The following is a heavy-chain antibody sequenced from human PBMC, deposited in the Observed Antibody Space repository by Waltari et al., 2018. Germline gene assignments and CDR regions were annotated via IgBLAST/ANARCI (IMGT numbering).Heavy chain of an antibody. V-gene: IGHV3-23*01. CDR2: ISGSGGST. CDR1: GFTFSSSA. CDR3: AKDGGYSSGWYGY. J-gene: IGHJ4*02. D-gene: IGHD6-19*01. Sequence: EVQLLESGGGLVQPGGSLRLSCAASGFTFSSSAMSWVRQAPGKGLEWVSAISGSGGSTYYADSVKGRFTISRDNSKNTLYLQMNSLRAEDTAVYYCAKDGGYSSGWYGYWGQGTLVTVSS.